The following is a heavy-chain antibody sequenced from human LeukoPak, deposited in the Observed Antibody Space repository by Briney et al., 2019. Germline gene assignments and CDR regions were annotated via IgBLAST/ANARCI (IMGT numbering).Heavy chain of an antibody. CDR3: ATADSSGATYFDY. CDR2: TYSGGST. Sequence: GGSLRLSCAASGFTFDDYGMSWVRQAPGKGLECVSITYSGGSTYYADSVKGRFTISRDNSKNTVYLQINSLRAEDTAVYYCATADSSGATYFDYWGQGTLVTVSS. J-gene: IGHJ4*02. D-gene: IGHD3-22*01. CDR1: GFTFDDYG. V-gene: IGHV3-53*01.